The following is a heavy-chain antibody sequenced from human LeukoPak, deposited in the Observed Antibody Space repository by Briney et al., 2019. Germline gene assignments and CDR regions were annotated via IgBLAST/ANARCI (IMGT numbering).Heavy chain of an antibody. CDR3: ARSFGSGSYYWDYYYYYMDV. V-gene: IGHV1-2*02. CDR1: GYTFTGYY. J-gene: IGHJ6*03. Sequence: ASVKVSCKASGYTFTGYYMHWVRQAPGQGLEWMGWINPNSGGTNYAQKFQGRVTMTRDTSISTAYMELSRLRSDDTAVYYCARSFGSGSYYWDYYYYYMDVWGKGTTVTISS. D-gene: IGHD3-10*01. CDR2: INPNSGGT.